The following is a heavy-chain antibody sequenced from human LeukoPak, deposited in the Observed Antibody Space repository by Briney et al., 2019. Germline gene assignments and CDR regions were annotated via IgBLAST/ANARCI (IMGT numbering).Heavy chain of an antibody. V-gene: IGHV3-43D*03. Sequence: GGSLRLSCAASEFTFDNHAMHWVRQAPGKGLEWVSLISWDGGSTYYTDSVKGRFTISRDNRKNSLYLQMNSLRAEDTAVYYCARATTYDILTGFSDYWGQGTLVTVSS. CDR3: ARATTYDILTGFSDY. CDR1: EFTFDNHA. J-gene: IGHJ4*02. D-gene: IGHD3-9*01. CDR2: ISWDGGST.